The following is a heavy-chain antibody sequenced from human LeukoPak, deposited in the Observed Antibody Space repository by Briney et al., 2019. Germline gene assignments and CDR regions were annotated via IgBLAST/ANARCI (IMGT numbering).Heavy chain of an antibody. D-gene: IGHD2-2*01. CDR3: AKVGIVVVPAARIRYFDY. CDR2: ISGSGGST. V-gene: IGHV3-23*01. CDR1: GFTFSSYA. J-gene: IGHJ4*02. Sequence: GGSLRLSCAASGFTFSSYAMSWVRQAPGKGLEWVSAISGSGGSTYYADSVKGRFTISRDNSKNTLYLQMNSLRAEDTAVYYCAKVGIVVVPAARIRYFDYWGQGTLVTVSS.